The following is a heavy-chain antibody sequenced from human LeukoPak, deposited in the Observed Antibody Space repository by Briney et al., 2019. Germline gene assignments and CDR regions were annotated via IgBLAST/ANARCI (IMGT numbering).Heavy chain of an antibody. CDR3: AGDNSGWSLDP. J-gene: IGHJ5*02. D-gene: IGHD6-19*01. V-gene: IGHV3-48*03. CDR2: ISDSGRTI. CDR1: GFTFSSYE. Sequence: GGSLRLSCAASGFTFSSYEMNWVRQAPGKGLEGVSYISDSGRTIKYADSVKGRFTVSRDNAKNSLYLQMNSLRAEDTAVYYCAGDNSGWSLDPWGQGTLVTVSS.